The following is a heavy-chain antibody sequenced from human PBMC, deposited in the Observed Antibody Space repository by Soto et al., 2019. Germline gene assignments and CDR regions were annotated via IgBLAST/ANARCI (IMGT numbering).Heavy chain of an antibody. CDR2: INHSGST. CDR1: GGSFSGYY. D-gene: IGHD2-8*01. CDR3: ARRIVLMVYATRRNWFDP. V-gene: IGHV4-34*01. Sequence: SETLSLTCAVYGGSFSGYYWSWIRQPPGKGLEWIGEINHSGSTNYNPSLKSRATISVDTSKNQFSLKLSSVTAADTAVYYCARRIVLMVYATRRNWFDPWGQGTLVTVSS. J-gene: IGHJ5*02.